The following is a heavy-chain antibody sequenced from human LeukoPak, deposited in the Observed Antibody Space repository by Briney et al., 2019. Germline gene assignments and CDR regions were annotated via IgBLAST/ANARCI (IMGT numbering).Heavy chain of an antibody. CDR1: GGTFSSYA. CDR3: ARTPRGGGISYYYYHMDV. J-gene: IGHJ6*03. D-gene: IGHD2-15*01. V-gene: IGHV1-69*05. CDR2: IIPIFGTA. Sequence: SSVKVSCKASGGTFSSYAISWVRQAPGQGLEWMGRIIPIFGTANYAQKFQGRVTITKDEFTSTAYMELSSLTSEDTAVYYCARTPRGGGISYYYYHMDVWGKGTTVTVSS.